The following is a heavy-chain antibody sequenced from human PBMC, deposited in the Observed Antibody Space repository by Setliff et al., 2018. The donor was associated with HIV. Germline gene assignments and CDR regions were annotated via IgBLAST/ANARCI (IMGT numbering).Heavy chain of an antibody. CDR2: ISGSGGDT. V-gene: IGHV3-23*01. J-gene: IGHJ4*02. D-gene: IGHD5-18*01. Sequence: GSLRLSCASSGFTFSSYAMTWVRQAPGKGLECVAVISGSGGDTYYADSVKGRFVISREKSKSTLYLQMNSLRAEDTAVYYCARGSGSYGYRKDYWGQGTLVTVSS. CDR1: GFTFSSYA. CDR3: ARGSGSYGYRKDY.